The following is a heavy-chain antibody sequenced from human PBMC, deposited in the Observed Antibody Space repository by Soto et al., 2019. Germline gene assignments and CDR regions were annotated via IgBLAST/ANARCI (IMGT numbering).Heavy chain of an antibody. CDR1: GCSISSALYY. CDR3: AGGNPSLGGYSYSYAMDV. CDR2: IHYSGST. Sequence: QVQLQESGPGLVKPSQTLSLTCTVSGCSISSALYYWSWLRQHPGKGLEWIGYIHYSGSTYFHPSLRSRVTISVDTSKNQFSLKLSSVTAADTAVYYCAGGNPSLGGYSYSYAMDVWGQGTTVTVSS. D-gene: IGHD3-22*01. V-gene: IGHV4-31*03. J-gene: IGHJ6*02.